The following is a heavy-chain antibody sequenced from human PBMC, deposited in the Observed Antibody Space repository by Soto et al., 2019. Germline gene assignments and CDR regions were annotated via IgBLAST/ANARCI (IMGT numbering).Heavy chain of an antibody. D-gene: IGHD3-3*01. CDR1: GSTFTTYY. V-gene: IGHV1-2*02. J-gene: IGHJ5*02. CDR3: ARSSGGNFGIIIEGSNWFDP. CDR2: INPDSGAT. Sequence: ASVKVPFKASGSTFTTYYIHWVRQAPGQGLEWMAWINPDSGATYSAQKFQGRVTMTRDTSRSTVYMELRSLRSDDTAIYYCARSSGGNFGIIIEGSNWFDPWGQGTLVTVSS.